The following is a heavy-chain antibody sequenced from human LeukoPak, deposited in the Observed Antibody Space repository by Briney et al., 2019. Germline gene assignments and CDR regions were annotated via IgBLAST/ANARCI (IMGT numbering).Heavy chain of an antibody. J-gene: IGHJ4*02. Sequence: GGSLRLSCAASGFTSSSYAMSWVRQAPGKGLEWVSAISGSGGSTYYADSVKGRFTISRDNSKNTLYLQMNSLRAEDTAVYYCAKDRPGNYYDSSGYYYVPVYWGQGTLVTVSS. CDR1: GFTSSSYA. V-gene: IGHV3-23*01. D-gene: IGHD3-22*01. CDR3: AKDRPGNYYDSSGYYYVPVY. CDR2: ISGSGGST.